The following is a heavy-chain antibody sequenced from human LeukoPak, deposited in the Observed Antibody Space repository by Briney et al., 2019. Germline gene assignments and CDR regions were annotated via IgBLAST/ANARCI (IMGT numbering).Heavy chain of an antibody. J-gene: IGHJ4*02. CDR1: GYTFTGYY. CDR2: INPNSGGT. V-gene: IGHV1-2*06. Sequence: ASVKVSCRASGYTFTGYYMHWVRQAPGQGLEWMGRINPNSGGTNYAQKFQGRVTMTRDTSNSTAYMELSRLRSDDTAVYYCARDILTGFDDYWGQGTLVTVSS. D-gene: IGHD3-9*01. CDR3: ARDILTGFDDY.